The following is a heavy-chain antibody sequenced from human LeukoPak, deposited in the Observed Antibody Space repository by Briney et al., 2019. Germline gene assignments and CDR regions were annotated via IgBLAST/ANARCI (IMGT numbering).Heavy chain of an antibody. Sequence: PGRSLRLSCAASGFTFSSYAMHWVRQAAGKGLEWVAVISYDGSNKYYADSVKGRFTISRDNSKNTLYLQMNSLRAEDTAVYYCAKVVTYIKSPFDYWGQGTLVTVSS. CDR1: GFTFSSYA. CDR2: ISYDGSNK. CDR3: AKVVTYIKSPFDY. J-gene: IGHJ4*02. V-gene: IGHV3-30*04. D-gene: IGHD2/OR15-2a*01.